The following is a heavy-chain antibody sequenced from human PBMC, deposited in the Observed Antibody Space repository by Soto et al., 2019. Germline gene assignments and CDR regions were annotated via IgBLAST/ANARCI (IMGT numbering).Heavy chain of an antibody. Sequence: HGESLKISCTGVGYSFTSYWIGWVRQMPGKGLEWMGIIYPGDSDTRYSPSFQGQVTIPADKSITTAYLQWSSLKASDTAMYYCARGYCTTTICDPWFDPWGQGTLVTVSS. CDR3: ARGYCTTTICDPWFDP. V-gene: IGHV5-51*01. CDR2: IYPGDSDT. CDR1: GYSFTSYW. D-gene: IGHD2-2*01. J-gene: IGHJ5*02.